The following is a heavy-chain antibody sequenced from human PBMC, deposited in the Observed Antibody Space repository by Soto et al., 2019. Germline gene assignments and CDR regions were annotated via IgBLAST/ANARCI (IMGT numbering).Heavy chain of an antibody. Sequence: QVQLVQSGAEVKKPGASVKVSCKASGYTITSYAVHWVRQAPGQRLEWMGRINADNGNTKYSQKFQGRVTITRDTSASKAYMELSSLRSDDTAVYHCARVPHYDCSGYRNYYYGMYGWCQGTTVTVSS. CDR2: INADNGNT. CDR1: GYTITSYA. CDR3: ARVPHYDCSGYRNYYYGMYG. J-gene: IGHJ6*02. V-gene: IGHV1-3*01. D-gene: IGHD3-22*01.